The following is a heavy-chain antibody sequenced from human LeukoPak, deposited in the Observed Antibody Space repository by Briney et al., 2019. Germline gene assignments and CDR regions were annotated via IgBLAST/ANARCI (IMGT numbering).Heavy chain of an antibody. CDR2: ISGSGGST. D-gene: IGHD6-19*01. J-gene: IGHJ4*02. V-gene: IGHV3-23*01. Sequence: PGGSLRLSCAASGFTFSSYAMSWVRQAPGKGLEWVSAISGSGGSTYCADSVKGRFTISRDDSKNTLFLQMSSLRVEDTAVYYCARFRSGWYMDYWGQGTLVTVSS. CDR1: GFTFSSYA. CDR3: ARFRSGWYMDY.